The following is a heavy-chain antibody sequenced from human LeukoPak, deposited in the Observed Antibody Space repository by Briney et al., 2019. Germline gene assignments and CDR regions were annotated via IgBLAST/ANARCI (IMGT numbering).Heavy chain of an antibody. CDR3: SRDANYYDSSRHYFDAFDI. D-gene: IGHD3-22*01. V-gene: IGHV3-7*01. CDR2: IRGDGSVK. Sequence: GGSLRLSCEASGSMFSKYWMTWVRQAPGKGLEWVANIRGDGSVKYLLDSVKGRFSISRDNAKNSLSLEMNNLRAEDTAVYYCSRDANYYDSSRHYFDAFDIWGRGTMVTVSS. CDR1: GSMFSKYW. J-gene: IGHJ3*02.